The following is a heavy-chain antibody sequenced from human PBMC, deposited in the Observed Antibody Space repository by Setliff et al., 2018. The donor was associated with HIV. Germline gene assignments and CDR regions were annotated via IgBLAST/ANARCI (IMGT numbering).Heavy chain of an antibody. J-gene: IGHJ4*02. Sequence: SETLALTCTVSGASIRTGSYYWGWIRQPPGKGLEWIGTIYYSGTTYYNPSVKSRVTISVDTSKNQFSLNLTSVTATDTAVYYCAIRPYSYDYSGRVFDFWGQGALVTVSS. CDR3: AIRPYSYDYSGRVFDF. V-gene: IGHV4-39*01. D-gene: IGHD3-22*01. CDR1: GASIRTGSYY. CDR2: IYYSGTT.